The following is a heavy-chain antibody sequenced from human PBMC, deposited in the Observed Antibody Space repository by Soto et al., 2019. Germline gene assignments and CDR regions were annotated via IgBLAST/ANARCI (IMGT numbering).Heavy chain of an antibody. D-gene: IGHD3-10*01. V-gene: IGHV3-66*01. CDR1: GFTVSSNY. Sequence: GGSLRLXCAASGFTVSSNYMSWVRQAPGKGLEWVSVIYSGGSTYYADSVKGRFTISRDNSKNTLYLQMNSLRAEDTAVYYCARGSHYFDYWGQGTLVTVSS. J-gene: IGHJ4*02. CDR2: IYSGGST. CDR3: ARGSHYFDY.